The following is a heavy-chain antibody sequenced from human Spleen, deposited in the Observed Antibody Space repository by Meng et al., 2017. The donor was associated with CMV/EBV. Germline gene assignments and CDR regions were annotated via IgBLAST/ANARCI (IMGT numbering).Heavy chain of an antibody. V-gene: IGHV3-30*04. D-gene: IGHD1-7*01. CDR1: GFTFSNYA. CDR3: ARGAPYQLRGENYDYYGMDV. J-gene: IGHJ6*02. CDR2: ISYDGNKN. Sequence: GESLKISCAASGFTFSNYAIHWVRQAPGKGLEWVAVISYDGNKNYYADSVKGRFTISRDNAKNSLYLQMNSLRAEDTAVYYCARGAPYQLRGENYDYYGMDVWGQGTTVTVSS.